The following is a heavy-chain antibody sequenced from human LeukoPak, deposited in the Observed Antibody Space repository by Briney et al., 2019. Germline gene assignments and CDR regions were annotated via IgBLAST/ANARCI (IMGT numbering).Heavy chain of an antibody. CDR1: GASISSYY. J-gene: IGHJ4*02. CDR3: ARGPGSYYEFDY. CDR2: IYYSGNT. D-gene: IGHD1-26*01. V-gene: IGHV4-59*01. Sequence: NPSETLSLTCTVSGASISSYYWSWIRQPPGKGLEWIAYIYYSGNTNYNPSLKSRVTISVDRSKNQFSLKLSSVTAADTAAYYCARGPGSYYEFDYWGQGTLVTVSS.